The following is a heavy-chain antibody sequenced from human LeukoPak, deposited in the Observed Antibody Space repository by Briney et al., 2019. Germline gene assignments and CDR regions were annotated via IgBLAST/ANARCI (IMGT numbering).Heavy chain of an antibody. Sequence: PGGSLRLSCAASGFTFSSYEMNWVRQAPGKGLEWVSYISSSGSTIYYADSVKGRFTISRDNAKNSLYLQMNSLRAEDMAVYYCARLNYGSGSYDYWGQGTLVTVSS. J-gene: IGHJ4*02. CDR1: GFTFSSYE. CDR2: ISSSGSTI. D-gene: IGHD3-10*01. V-gene: IGHV3-48*03. CDR3: ARLNYGSGSYDY.